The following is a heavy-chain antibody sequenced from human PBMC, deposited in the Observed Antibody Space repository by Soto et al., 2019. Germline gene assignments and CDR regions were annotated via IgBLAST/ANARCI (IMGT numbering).Heavy chain of an antibody. D-gene: IGHD3-22*01. Sequence: SETLSLTCAVYGGSFSAYYWSWIRQPPGKGLEWIGEINHSGGTSYNPSLKSRVTISVDTSKSQFSLKLTSVTAADRAVYYCAREYDSSGYYPYYFDYWGQGTLVTVSS. V-gene: IGHV4-34*01. J-gene: IGHJ4*02. CDR1: GGSFSAYY. CDR3: AREYDSSGYYPYYFDY. CDR2: INHSGGT.